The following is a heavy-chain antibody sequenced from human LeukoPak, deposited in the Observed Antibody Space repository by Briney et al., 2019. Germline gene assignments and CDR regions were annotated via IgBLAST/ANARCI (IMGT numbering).Heavy chain of an antibody. D-gene: IGHD2-21*02. Sequence: GGSLRLSCAASGFTFSSYSMNWVRQAPGKGLEWVSSISSSSSYIYYADSVKGRFTISRDNAKNSLYLQMNSLRAEDTAVYYCARVGHIVVVTASYYYYYYMDVWGKGTTVTVSS. J-gene: IGHJ6*03. CDR1: GFTFSSYS. V-gene: IGHV3-21*01. CDR2: ISSSSSYI. CDR3: ARVGHIVVVTASYYYYYYMDV.